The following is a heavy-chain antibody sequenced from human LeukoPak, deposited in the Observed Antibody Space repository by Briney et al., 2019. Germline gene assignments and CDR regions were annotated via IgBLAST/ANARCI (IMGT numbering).Heavy chain of an antibody. D-gene: IGHD6-13*01. CDR2: IYSGGST. CDR3: ARASSWTNFDY. Sequence: GGPLRLSCAASGFTVSSNYMSWVRQAPGKGLEWVSVIYSGGSTYYADSVKGRFTISRDNSKNTLYLQMNSLRAEDTAVYYCARASSWTNFDYWGQGTLVTVSS. V-gene: IGHV3-53*01. J-gene: IGHJ4*02. CDR1: GFTVSSNY.